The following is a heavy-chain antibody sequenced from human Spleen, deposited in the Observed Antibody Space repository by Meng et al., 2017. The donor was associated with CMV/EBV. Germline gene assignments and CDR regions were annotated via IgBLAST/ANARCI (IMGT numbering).Heavy chain of an antibody. CDR1: GFTFSPYA. Sequence: CAASGFTFSPYAMTWVRQAPGKGLEWVSSISTSSAFIYYADSVKGRFTISRDDGKNSVYLQMNSLRAEDTAVYYCARHSTEATISDYWGQGTLVTVSS. CDR3: ARHSTEATISDY. J-gene: IGHJ4*02. V-gene: IGHV3-21*01. D-gene: IGHD5-12*01. CDR2: ISTSSAFI.